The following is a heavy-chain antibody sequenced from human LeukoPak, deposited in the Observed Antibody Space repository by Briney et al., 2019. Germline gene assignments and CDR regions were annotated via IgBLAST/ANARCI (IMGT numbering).Heavy chain of an antibody. J-gene: IGHJ4*02. Sequence: SETLSLTCTVSGDSISSYYWSWIRQPPGKGLEWIGYIYYSGSTNYNPSLKSRVTISVDTSKNQFSLKLSSVTAADTAVYYCARRYSSSWYLDYWGQGTLVTVSS. D-gene: IGHD6-13*01. CDR3: ARRYSSSWYLDY. CDR1: GDSISSYY. CDR2: IYYSGST. V-gene: IGHV4-59*08.